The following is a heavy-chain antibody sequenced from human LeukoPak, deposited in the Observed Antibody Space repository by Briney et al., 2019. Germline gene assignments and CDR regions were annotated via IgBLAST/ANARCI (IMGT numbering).Heavy chain of an antibody. CDR1: GFTFSSYG. CDR3: ARGVGVVPAAMLLC. D-gene: IGHD2-2*01. CDR2: ISYDGSNK. Sequence: AGGSLRLSCAASGFTFSSYGMHWVRQAPGKGLEWVAVISYDGSNKYYADSVKGRFTISRDNSKNTLYLQMNSLRAEDTAVYYCARGVGVVPAAMLLCWGQGTLVTVSS. V-gene: IGHV3-30*03. J-gene: IGHJ4*02.